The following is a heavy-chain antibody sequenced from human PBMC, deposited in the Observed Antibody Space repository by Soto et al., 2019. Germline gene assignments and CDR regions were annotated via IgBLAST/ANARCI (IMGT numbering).Heavy chain of an antibody. Sequence: ASVKVSCKASGYTFTSYAMHWVRQAPGQRLEWMGWINAGNGNTKYSQKFQGRVTITRDTSASTAYMELSSLRSEDTAVYYCAVGGSITMIYAFDIWGQETMVTVSS. CDR1: GYTFTSYA. J-gene: IGHJ3*02. CDR2: INAGNGNT. D-gene: IGHD3-22*01. V-gene: IGHV1-3*01. CDR3: AVGGSITMIYAFDI.